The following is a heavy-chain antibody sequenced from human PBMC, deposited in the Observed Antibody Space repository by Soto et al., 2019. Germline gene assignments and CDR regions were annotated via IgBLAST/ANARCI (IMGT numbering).Heavy chain of an antibody. CDR1: GFTFSSYS. J-gene: IGHJ3*02. V-gene: IGHV3-48*02. CDR3: ARDLYDMGVGGAFDI. Sequence: LRLSCAASGFTFSSYSMNWVRQAPGKGLEWVSYISSSSSTIYYADSVKGRFTISRDNAKNSLYLQMNSLRDEDTAVYYCARDLYDMGVGGAFDIWGQGTMVTVSS. D-gene: IGHD2-8*01. CDR2: ISSSSSTI.